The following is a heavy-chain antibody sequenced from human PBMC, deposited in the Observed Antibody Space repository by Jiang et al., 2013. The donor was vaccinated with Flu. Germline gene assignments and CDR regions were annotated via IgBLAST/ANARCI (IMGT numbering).Heavy chain of an antibody. CDR1: GYTFTSYA. V-gene: IGHV1-3*01. D-gene: IGHD6-13*01. J-gene: IGHJ4*02. Sequence: GAEVKKPGASVKVSCKASGYTFTSYAMHWVRQAPGQRLEWMGWINAGNGNTKYSQKFQGRVTITRDTSASTAYMGLSSLRSEDTAVYYCARGWSSSWPDYWGQGNPGHRLL. CDR3: ARGWSSSWPDY. CDR2: INAGNGNT.